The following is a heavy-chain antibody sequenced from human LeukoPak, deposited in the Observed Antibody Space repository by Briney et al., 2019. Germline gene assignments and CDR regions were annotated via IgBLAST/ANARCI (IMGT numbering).Heavy chain of an antibody. CDR2: IWYDGSNK. V-gene: IGHV3-33*08. CDR3: ARDNSGMDV. J-gene: IGHJ6*02. CDR1: GFTFSSYG. Sequence: HTGGSLRLSCAASGFTFSSYGMHWVRQAPGKGLEWVAVIWYDGSNKYYADSVKGRFTISRDNSKNTVYLQMNSLRAEDTAVYYCARDNSGMDVWGQGTTVTVSS. D-gene: IGHD4-23*01.